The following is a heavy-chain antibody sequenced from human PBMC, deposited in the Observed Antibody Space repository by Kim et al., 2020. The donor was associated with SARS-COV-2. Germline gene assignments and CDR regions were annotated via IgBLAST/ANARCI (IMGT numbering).Heavy chain of an antibody. Sequence: KYSQKFQGRVTITRETSASTAYMELSSLRSEDTAVYYCARALVVAATPFDYWGQGTLVTVSS. V-gene: IGHV1-3*01. D-gene: IGHD2-15*01. CDR3: ARALVVAATPFDY. J-gene: IGHJ4*02.